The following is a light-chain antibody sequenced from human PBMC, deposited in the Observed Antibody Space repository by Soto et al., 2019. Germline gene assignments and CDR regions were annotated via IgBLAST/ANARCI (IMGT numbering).Light chain of an antibody. Sequence: YARCAGLGGRVRLTWRAGQSISSWLAWDQQKPGKAPKLLIYDASSLESGVPSRFSVSGSGTEYTLTICSLHTPAFAPYYCHQHILHSRTLARGTKVDIK. V-gene: IGKV1-5*01. J-gene: IGKJ1*01. CDR2: DAS. CDR3: HQHILHSRT. CDR1: QSISSW.